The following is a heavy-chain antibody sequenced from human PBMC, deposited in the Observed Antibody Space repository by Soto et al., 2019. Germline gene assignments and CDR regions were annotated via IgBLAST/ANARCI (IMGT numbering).Heavy chain of an antibody. D-gene: IGHD6-6*01. J-gene: IGHJ6*03. CDR3: ARHLGQLGPVSKRYYYYYMDV. CDR1: GYSFTSYW. CDR2: IYPGDSDT. Sequence: GESLKISCKGSGYSFTSYWIGWVRQMPGKGLEWMGIIYPGDSDTRYSPSFQGQVTISADKSISTAYLQWSSLKASDTAMYYCARHLGQLGPVSKRYYYYYMDVWGKGTTVTVSS. V-gene: IGHV5-51*01.